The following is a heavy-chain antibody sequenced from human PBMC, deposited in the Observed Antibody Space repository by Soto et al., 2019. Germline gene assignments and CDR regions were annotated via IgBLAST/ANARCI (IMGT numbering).Heavy chain of an antibody. Sequence: VQLVESGGGLVQPGGSLRLSCAASGFTFGTYWMSWVRQAPGKGLEWVANINEDGSKNYYVDSVRGRFTISRDIAQKSLYLHMSSLRAEDTAVYYCARSGDVATVIDYWGQGTLVTVSS. J-gene: IGHJ4*02. CDR2: INEDGSKN. CDR1: GFTFGTYW. V-gene: IGHV3-7*01. CDR3: ARSGDVATVIDY. D-gene: IGHD4-17*01.